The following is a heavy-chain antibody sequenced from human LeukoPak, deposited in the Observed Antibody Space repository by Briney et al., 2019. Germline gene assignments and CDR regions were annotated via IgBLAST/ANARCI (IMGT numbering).Heavy chain of an antibody. Sequence: PGGSLRLSCAASGFTFSSYWMSWVRQAPGKGLEWVANIKQDGSEKYYVDSAKGRFTISRDNAKNSLYLQMNSLRAEDTAVYYCARESDFRYYDYIWGSYRYFDYWGQGTLVTVSS. D-gene: IGHD3-16*02. V-gene: IGHV3-7*01. CDR3: ARESDFRYYDYIWGSYRYFDY. CDR1: GFTFSSYW. CDR2: IKQDGSEK. J-gene: IGHJ4*02.